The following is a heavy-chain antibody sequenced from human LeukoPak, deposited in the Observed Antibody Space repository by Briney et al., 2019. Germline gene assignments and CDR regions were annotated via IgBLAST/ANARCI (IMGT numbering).Heavy chain of an antibody. Sequence: SETLSLTCAVYGGSFSGYYWSWIRQPPGKGLEWIGEINHSGSTNYNPSLKSRVTISVDTSKNQFSLKLSSVTAADTAVYYCARCTVTPPPKYGMDVWGQGTTVTVSS. CDR3: ARCTVTPPPKYGMDV. D-gene: IGHD4-17*01. CDR1: GGSFSGYY. CDR2: INHSGST. V-gene: IGHV4-34*01. J-gene: IGHJ6*02.